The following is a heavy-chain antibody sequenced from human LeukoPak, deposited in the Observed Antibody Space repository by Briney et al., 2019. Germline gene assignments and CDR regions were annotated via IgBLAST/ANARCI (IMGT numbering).Heavy chain of an antibody. CDR3: ARDLYSSRTNDAFVI. Sequence: PSETLSLTCAVYGGSFSGYYWSWIRQPPGKGLEWIGSFYYHGSTYYNPSLKSRVTISVDTSKNQFSLKLSSVTAADTAVYYCARDLYSSRTNDAFVIWSQGTMVTVSS. D-gene: IGHD6-13*01. V-gene: IGHV4-34*01. CDR1: GGSFSGYY. J-gene: IGHJ3*02. CDR2: FYYHGST.